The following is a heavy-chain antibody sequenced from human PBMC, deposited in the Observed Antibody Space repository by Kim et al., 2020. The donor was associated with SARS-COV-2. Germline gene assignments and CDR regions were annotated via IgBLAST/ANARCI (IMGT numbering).Heavy chain of an antibody. CDR2: ISYDGSNK. V-gene: IGHV3-30-3*01. J-gene: IGHJ3*02. Sequence: GGSLRLSCAASGFTFSSYAMHWVRQAPGKGLEWVAVISYDGSNKYYADSVKGRFTISRDNSKNTLYLQMNSLRAEDTAVYYCARELHVGAARPRAFDIWGQGTMVTVSS. CDR3: ARELHVGAARPRAFDI. CDR1: GFTFSSYA. D-gene: IGHD6-6*01.